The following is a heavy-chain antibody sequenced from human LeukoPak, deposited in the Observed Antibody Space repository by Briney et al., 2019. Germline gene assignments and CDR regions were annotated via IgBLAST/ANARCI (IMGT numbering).Heavy chain of an antibody. CDR2: INPNSGGT. Sequence: ASVKVSCKASGYTFTDYYMHWVRQAPGQGLEWMGWINPNSGGTNYAQKFQGRVTMTRDTSISTAYMELSRLRSDDTAVYYCARDNVVVPAATYWGQGTLVTVSS. CDR3: ARDNVVVPAATY. D-gene: IGHD2-2*01. CDR1: GYTFTDYY. J-gene: IGHJ4*02. V-gene: IGHV1-2*02.